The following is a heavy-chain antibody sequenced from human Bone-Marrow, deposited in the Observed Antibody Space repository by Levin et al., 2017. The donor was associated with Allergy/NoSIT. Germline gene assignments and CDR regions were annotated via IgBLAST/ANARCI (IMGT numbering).Heavy chain of an antibody. D-gene: IGHD6-25*01. Sequence: SETLSLTCSVSGGSINNNTYYWGWLRQPPGKGLEWIGSIYYRGTPYYHSSLKSRVTTSVDATKHQFSLRLSSVTAADTAVYYCARVATGASGTYFDSWGQGTLVTVSS. V-gene: IGHV4-39*07. CDR3: ARVATGASGTYFDS. CDR1: GGSINNNTYY. CDR2: IYYRGTP. J-gene: IGHJ4*02.